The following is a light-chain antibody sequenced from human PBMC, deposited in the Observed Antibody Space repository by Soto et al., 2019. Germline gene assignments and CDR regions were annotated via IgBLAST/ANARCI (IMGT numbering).Light chain of an antibody. CDR2: ASS. V-gene: IGKV3-20*01. CDR3: QQCGSSLPWT. Sequence: EIVLTQSPGTQSLSPGDRATLSCRASQIISSAYLAWYQQRPGQAPRLLIYASSSRATGIPDRFSGSGSGTDFTLTISRLEPEDFVVYYCQQCGSSLPWTFGQGTKVEMK. J-gene: IGKJ1*01. CDR1: QIISSAY.